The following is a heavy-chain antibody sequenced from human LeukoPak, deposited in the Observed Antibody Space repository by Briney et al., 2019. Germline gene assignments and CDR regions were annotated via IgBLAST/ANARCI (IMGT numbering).Heavy chain of an antibody. CDR2: IIPIFGTA. Sequence: GASVKVSCKASGGTFSSYAISWVRQAPGQGLEWMGGIIPIFGTANYAQKFQGRVTITTDESTSTAYMELSSLRSEDTAVYYCATQTSVVPAARGGHDYYYYMDVWGKGTTVTVSS. CDR3: ATQTSVVPAARGGHDYYYYMDV. J-gene: IGHJ6*03. D-gene: IGHD2-2*01. CDR1: GGTFSSYA. V-gene: IGHV1-69*05.